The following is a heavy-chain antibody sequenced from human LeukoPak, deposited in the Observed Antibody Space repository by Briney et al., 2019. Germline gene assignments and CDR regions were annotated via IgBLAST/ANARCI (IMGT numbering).Heavy chain of an antibody. CDR3: AREGRDDILTGYYKAYDY. Sequence: GGSLRLSCAASGFTFSSYSMNWVRQAPGKGLEWVSSISSSSSHIYYADSVKGRFTISRDNAKNSLYLQMNSLRAEDTAVYYCAREGRDDILTGYYKAYDYWGQGTLVTVSS. J-gene: IGHJ4*02. CDR2: ISSSSSHI. CDR1: GFTFSSYS. V-gene: IGHV3-21*01. D-gene: IGHD3-9*01.